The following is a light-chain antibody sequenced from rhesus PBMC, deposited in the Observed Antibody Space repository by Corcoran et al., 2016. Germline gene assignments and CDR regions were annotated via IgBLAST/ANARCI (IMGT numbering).Light chain of an antibody. CDR2: KAS. CDR3: QHSYGTPLT. CDR1: ENVNNY. Sequence: DIQMTQSPSSLSASVGDRVTITCRASENVNNYLHWYQQKPGKAPKLLIYKASTLQSGVPSRFSGIGSGTDFTLTISSLQPEDFATYYCQHSYGTPLTFGGGTKVELK. J-gene: IGKJ4*01. V-gene: IGKV1-74*01.